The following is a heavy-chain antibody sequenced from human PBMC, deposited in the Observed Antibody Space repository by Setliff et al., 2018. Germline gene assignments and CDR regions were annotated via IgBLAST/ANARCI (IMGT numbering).Heavy chain of an antibody. CDR1: GFTFSSYA. V-gene: IGHV3-30-3*01. CDR3: ARDQTSSWYHEGGFDY. J-gene: IGHJ4*02. D-gene: IGHD6-13*01. Sequence: GGSLRLSCAASGFTFSSYAMHWVRQAPGKGLEGVAVISYDGSNKYYAASVKGRFTISRDNAKNSLYLQMNSLRAEDTAVYYCARDQTSSWYHEGGFDYWGQGTLVTVSS. CDR2: ISYDGSNK.